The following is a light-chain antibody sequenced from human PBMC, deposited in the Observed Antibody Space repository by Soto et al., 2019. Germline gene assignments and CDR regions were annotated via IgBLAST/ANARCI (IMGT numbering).Light chain of an antibody. CDR1: SASVSTSYY. CDR3: VLYMGSGIWV. V-gene: IGLV8-61*01. CDR2: STN. J-gene: IGLJ2*01. Sequence: QTVVTQEPSFSVSPGGTVTLTCGLSSASVSTSYYPSWYQQTTGQAPRTLIYSTNTRSSGVPDRFSGSILGNKAALTITGAQADDESDYYCVLYMGSGIWVFGGGTKVTVL.